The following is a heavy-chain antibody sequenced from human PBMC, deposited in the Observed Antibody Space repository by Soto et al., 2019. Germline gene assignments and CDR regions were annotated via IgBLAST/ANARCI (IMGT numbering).Heavy chain of an antibody. CDR3: AXDHDSSVAGTLRDKGYDY. CDR2: FDPEDGET. J-gene: IGHJ4*02. D-gene: IGHD6-19*01. CDR1: GYTLTELS. Sequence: ASVKVSCKVSGYTLTELSMHWVRQAPGKGLEWMGGFDPEDGETIYAQKFQGRVTMTEDTSTDTAYMELSSLRSEDTAVYYCAXDHDSSVAGTLRDKGYDYWGQGTLVTAPQ. V-gene: IGHV1-24*01.